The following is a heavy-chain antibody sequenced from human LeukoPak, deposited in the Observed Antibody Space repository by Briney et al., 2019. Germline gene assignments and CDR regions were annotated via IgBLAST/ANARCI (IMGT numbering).Heavy chain of an antibody. CDR2: ISGSGGST. J-gene: IGHJ4*02. Sequence: GGSLRLSCAASGFTFSSYAMSWVRQAPGKGLEWVSAISGSGGSTYYADSVKGRFTISRDDSKNTLYLQMNSLRAEDTAVYYCAQSSGWPRFDYWGQGTLVTVSS. D-gene: IGHD6-19*01. V-gene: IGHV3-23*01. CDR3: AQSSGWPRFDY. CDR1: GFTFSSYA.